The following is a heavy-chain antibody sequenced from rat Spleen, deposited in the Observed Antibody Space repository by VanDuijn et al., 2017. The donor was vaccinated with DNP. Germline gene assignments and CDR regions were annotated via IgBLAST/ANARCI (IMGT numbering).Heavy chain of an antibody. V-gene: IGHV2-32*01. CDR1: GFSLISYH. CDR3: ARDPYNSGFDY. Sequence: VQLKESGPGLVQPSQTLSLTCTVSGFSLISYHMHWVRQPPGKGLEWMGVMWSDGDTSYSSALKSRLSISRDTSKSQVFLKVNSLQTEDTATYYCARDPYNSGFDYWGQGVMVTVSS. J-gene: IGHJ2*01. D-gene: IGHD4-3*01. CDR2: MWSDGDT.